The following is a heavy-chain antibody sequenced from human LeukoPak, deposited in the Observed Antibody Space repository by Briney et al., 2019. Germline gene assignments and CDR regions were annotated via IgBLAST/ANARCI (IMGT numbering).Heavy chain of an antibody. Sequence: PSQTLSLTCAVSGGSISSGGYSWSWIRQPPGKGLEWIGYIYHSGSTYYNPSLKSRVTISVDRSKNQFSLKLSSVTAADTAVYYCARDRAASPYDILTGYRNYYFHYWGQGTLVTVSS. J-gene: IGHJ4*02. CDR1: GGSISSGGYS. D-gene: IGHD3-9*01. V-gene: IGHV4-30-2*01. CDR3: ARDRAASPYDILTGYRNYYFHY. CDR2: IYHSGST.